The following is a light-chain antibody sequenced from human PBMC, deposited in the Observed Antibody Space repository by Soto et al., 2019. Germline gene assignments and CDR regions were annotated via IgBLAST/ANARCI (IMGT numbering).Light chain of an antibody. J-gene: IGKJ4*01. V-gene: IGKV1-5*01. CDR1: QSISSW. CDR2: DAS. Sequence: DIQMTQSPSTLSASVGDRVTITCRASQSISSWLAWYQQKPGKAPKLLIYDASSWESGVPSRFSGSGSGTEFTLTISSLQPDDVATYYCQQYNSYPLTFGGGTKVEIK. CDR3: QQYNSYPLT.